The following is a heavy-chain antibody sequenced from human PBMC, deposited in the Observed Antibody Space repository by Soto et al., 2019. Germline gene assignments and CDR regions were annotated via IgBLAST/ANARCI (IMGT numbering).Heavy chain of an antibody. V-gene: IGHV4-38-2*01. J-gene: IGHJ5*02. Sequence: SETLSLTCAVSGYSISSGYYWGWIRQPPGKGLEWIGSIYHSGSTYYNPSLKSRVTISVDTSKNQFSLKLSSVTAADTAVYYCATGHRGYSYGINWFDPWGQGTLVT. D-gene: IGHD5-18*01. CDR3: ATGHRGYSYGINWFDP. CDR1: GYSISSGYY. CDR2: IYHSGST.